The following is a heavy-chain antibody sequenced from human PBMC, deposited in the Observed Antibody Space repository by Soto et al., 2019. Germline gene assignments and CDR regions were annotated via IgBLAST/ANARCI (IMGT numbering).Heavy chain of an antibody. CDR3: ARSPELLGYYYGMDV. CDR2: ISAYNGNT. D-gene: IGHD1-26*01. Sequence: ASVKVSCKASGYTFTSYGISWVRQAPGQGLEGMGWISAYNGNTNYAQKLQGRVTMTTDTSTSTAYMELRSLRSDDTAVYYCARSPELLGYYYGMDVWGQGTTVTVSS. V-gene: IGHV1-18*01. CDR1: GYTFTSYG. J-gene: IGHJ6*02.